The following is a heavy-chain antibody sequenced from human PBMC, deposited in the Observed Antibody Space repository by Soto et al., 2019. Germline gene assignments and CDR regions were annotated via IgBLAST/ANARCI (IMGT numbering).Heavy chain of an antibody. CDR1: GGTFSSYA. CDR2: INAGNGNT. J-gene: IGHJ5*02. CDR3: ARDRWDNWFDP. V-gene: IGHV1-3*01. Sequence: QVQLVQSGAEVKKPGSSVKVSCKASGGTFSSYAISWVRQAPGQGLEWMGGINAGNGNTKYSQKFQGRVTITRDTSASTAYMELSSLRSEDTAVYYCARDRWDNWFDPWGQGTLVTVSS. D-gene: IGHD1-26*01.